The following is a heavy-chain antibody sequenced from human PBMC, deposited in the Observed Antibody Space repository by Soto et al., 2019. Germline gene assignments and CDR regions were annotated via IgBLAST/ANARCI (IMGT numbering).Heavy chain of an antibody. V-gene: IGHV3-9*01. CDR1: GFIFDDYA. Sequence: GGSLRLSCTASGFIFDDYAMHWVRQGPGKGLEWVSGISRNSGSIAYADSVKGRFTISRDNAKKSLYLQMNSLRPEDTALYYCENDPTLTILERGMRVYGQGRKVTVSS. CDR2: ISRNSGSI. CDR3: ENDPTLTILERGMRV. J-gene: IGHJ6*02. D-gene: IGHD3-9*01.